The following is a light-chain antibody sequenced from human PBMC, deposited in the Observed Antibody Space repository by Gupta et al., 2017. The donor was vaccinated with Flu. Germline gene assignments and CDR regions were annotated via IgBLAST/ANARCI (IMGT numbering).Light chain of an antibody. Sequence: SALTPPASVSASPEQSITISCTGTSGDVGAYNYVSWYQHRPGKVPKLVISEVSKRPSGISSRFSGSKSGNTASLTISGLQAEDEADYYCTSNTTASTLLFGGGTKLTVL. CDR1: SGDVGAYNY. J-gene: IGLJ2*01. V-gene: IGLV2-14*01. CDR3: TSNTTASTLL. CDR2: EVS.